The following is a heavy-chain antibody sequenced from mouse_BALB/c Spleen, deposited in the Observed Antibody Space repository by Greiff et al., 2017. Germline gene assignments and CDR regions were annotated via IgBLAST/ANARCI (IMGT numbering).Heavy chain of an antibody. V-gene: IGHV1-55*01. CDR1: GYNFTSYW. CDR2: IYPGSGST. Sequence: VQLQQPGAELVKPGTSVKLSCKASGYNFTSYWINWVKLRPGQGLEWIGDIYPGSGSTNYNEKFKSKATLTVDTSSSTAYLQLSSLTSEDTAVYYCARRGYYGAMDYWGQGTSVTVSS. D-gene: IGHD1-1*01. J-gene: IGHJ4*01. CDR3: ARRGYYGAMDY.